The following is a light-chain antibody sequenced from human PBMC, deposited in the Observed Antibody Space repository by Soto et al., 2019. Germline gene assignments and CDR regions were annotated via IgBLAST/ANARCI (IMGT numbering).Light chain of an antibody. CDR1: SSDIGGNY. Sequence: QSVLTQPPSVSAAPGQKVTLYCSGSSSDIGGNYVSWYQQFPGTAPKLLLDDHYKRPSGSPDRFSGSKSGTSATMDITGLPTGDGAEYYCAPWDSSLTDVVFGGGTKLTVL. V-gene: IGLV1-51*01. J-gene: IGLJ3*02. CDR3: APWDSSLTDVV. CDR2: DHY.